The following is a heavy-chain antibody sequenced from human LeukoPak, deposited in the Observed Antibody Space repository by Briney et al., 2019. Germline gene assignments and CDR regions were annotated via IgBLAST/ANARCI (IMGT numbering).Heavy chain of an antibody. CDR2: IYHGGST. CDR3: ACLTTADAFDI. V-gene: IGHV4-38-2*02. D-gene: IGHD3-22*01. Sequence: PSETLSLTCTVSGYSISSGYYWGWIRQPPGKGLEWIGSIYHGGSTYYNPSLKSRVTISVDTSKNQFSLKLSSVTAADTAVYYCACLTTADAFDIWGQGTMVTVSS. CDR1: GYSISSGYY. J-gene: IGHJ3*02.